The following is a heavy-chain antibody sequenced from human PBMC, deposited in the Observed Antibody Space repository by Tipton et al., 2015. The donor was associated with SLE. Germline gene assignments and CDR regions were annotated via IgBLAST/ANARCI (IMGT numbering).Heavy chain of an antibody. J-gene: IGHJ5*02. CDR2: INPNGGAA. CDR3: ARDHSQQQLSRVGWWLDP. V-gene: IGHV1-46*01. Sequence: QSGAEVKKPGASVKVSCQAFGYTFTHHWIHWMRQAPGQGLEWMGIINPNGGAAYYAQRFQGRITMTRDTSTTTVYMEVSSLTSEDTAVYYCARDHSQQQLSRVGWWLDPWGQGTLVTVSA. D-gene: IGHD6-13*01. CDR1: GYTFTHHW.